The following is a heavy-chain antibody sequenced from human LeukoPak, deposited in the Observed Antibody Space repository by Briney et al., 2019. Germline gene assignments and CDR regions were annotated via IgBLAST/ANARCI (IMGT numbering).Heavy chain of an antibody. CDR3: ARHVGYGNNWFDP. V-gene: IGHV4-59*08. CDR2: IYYSGST. Sequence: SEPLSLTCTVSGGSISTYSWTWLRQPPGKGLEWIGNIYYSGSTNYNPSLKSRVTISIDTSKNQFSLKLRSLTAADTAVYYGARHVGYGNNWFDPWGQGTLVTVSS. D-gene: IGHD5-18*01. CDR1: GGSISTYS. J-gene: IGHJ5*02.